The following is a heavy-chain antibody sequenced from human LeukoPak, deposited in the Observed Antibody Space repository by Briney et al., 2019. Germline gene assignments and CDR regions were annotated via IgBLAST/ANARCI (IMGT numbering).Heavy chain of an antibody. CDR1: GGSITNYY. J-gene: IGHJ4*02. D-gene: IGHD3-3*01. Sequence: PSETLSLTCTVSGGSITNYYWSWLRQPPGKGLEWIGCIHSTGGTNYTPSLETPVAISVDTSKNRFSLELVSVTAADTAVYYCARRFKKQPQIYYFDYWGQGTLVTVSS. CDR2: IHSTGGT. V-gene: IGHV4-59*01. CDR3: ARRFKKQPQIYYFDY.